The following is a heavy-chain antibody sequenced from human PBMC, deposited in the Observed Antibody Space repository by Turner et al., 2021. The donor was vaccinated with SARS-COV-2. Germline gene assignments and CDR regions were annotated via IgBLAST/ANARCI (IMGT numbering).Heavy chain of an antibody. Sequence: VQLVESVGGVVQPGRSLRLSCASSGFPFSSYAMHWVRQAPGKGLEWVAVISYDESDKYYADSVKGRFIISRDNSKNTLYLQMNSLRAEDTAVYYCARATYLLGYCANGVCYPDYWGQGTLVTVSS. D-gene: IGHD2-8*01. V-gene: IGHV3-30-3*01. CDR2: ISYDESDK. CDR1: GFPFSSYA. CDR3: ARATYLLGYCANGVCYPDY. J-gene: IGHJ4*02.